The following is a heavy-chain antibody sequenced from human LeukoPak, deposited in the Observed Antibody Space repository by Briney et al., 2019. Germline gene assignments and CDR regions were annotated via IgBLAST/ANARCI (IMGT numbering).Heavy chain of an antibody. CDR3: ARGPGWYSSGWYLDY. CDR1: GFTVSNNY. V-gene: IGHV3-53*01. Sequence: PGGSLRLSCAASGFTVSNNYMSWVRQAPGKGLEWVSVIYSGGSTYYADSVKGRFTISRDNSKNTLYLQMNSLRAEDTAVYYCARGPGWYSSGWYLDYWGQGTLVTVSS. D-gene: IGHD6-19*01. CDR2: IYSGGST. J-gene: IGHJ4*02.